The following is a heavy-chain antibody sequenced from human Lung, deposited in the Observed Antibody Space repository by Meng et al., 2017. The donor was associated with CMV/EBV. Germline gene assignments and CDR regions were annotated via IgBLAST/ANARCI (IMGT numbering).Heavy chain of an antibody. D-gene: IGHD3-10*01. CDR3: ARGPSYYYGSGSYYNAMYNWFDP. CDR2: INHSGST. J-gene: IGHJ5*02. V-gene: IGHV4-34*01. CDR1: YY. Sequence: YYWSWIRQHPGKRLEWIEEINHSGSTNYNPSLKSRVTISVDTSKNQFSLKLSSVTAADTAVYYCARGPSYYYGSGSYYNAMYNWFDPWGQGTLVTVSS.